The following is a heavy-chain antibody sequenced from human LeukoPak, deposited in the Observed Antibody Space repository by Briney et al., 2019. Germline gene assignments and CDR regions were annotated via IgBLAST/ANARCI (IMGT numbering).Heavy chain of an antibody. J-gene: IGHJ3*02. D-gene: IGHD6-19*01. Sequence: PGGSLRLSCAASGFTFSSYWMSWVRQAPGKGLEWVANIKQDGSEKYYVDSVKGRFTISRDNAKNSPYLQMNSLRAEDTAVYYCASGQGSGWPDAFDIWGQGTMVTVSS. CDR1: GFTFSSYW. CDR2: IKQDGSEK. V-gene: IGHV3-7*01. CDR3: ASGQGSGWPDAFDI.